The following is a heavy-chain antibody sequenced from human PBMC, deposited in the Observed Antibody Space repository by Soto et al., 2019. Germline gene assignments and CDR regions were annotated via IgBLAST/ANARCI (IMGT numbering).Heavy chain of an antibody. V-gene: IGHV1-69*01. D-gene: IGHD3-10*01. J-gene: IGHJ4*02. CDR2: IIPIFGTA. CDR1: GGTFSSYA. CDR3: AGGSDRRLELPGENT. Sequence: QVQLVQSGAEVKKPESSVKVSCNASGGTFSSYAISWVRQAPGQGLEWMGGIIPIFGTANYAQKFQGRVTITADESTNTDYMELSSLRSEDTAGYYCAGGSDRRLELPGENTRGQGTLVTVSS.